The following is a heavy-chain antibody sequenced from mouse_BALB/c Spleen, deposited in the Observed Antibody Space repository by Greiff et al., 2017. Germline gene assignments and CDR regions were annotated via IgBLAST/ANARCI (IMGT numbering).Heavy chain of an antibody. CDR3: AVTFAY. D-gene: IGHD2-3*01. CDR2: IDPANGNT. CDR1: GFNIKDTY. V-gene: IGHV14-3*02. J-gene: IGHJ3*01. Sequence: EVKLMESGAELVKPGASVKLSCTASGFNIKDTYMHWVKQRPEQGLEWIGRIDPANGNTKYDPKFQGKATITADTSSNTAYLQLSSLTSEDTAVYYGAVTFAYWGQGTLVTVSA.